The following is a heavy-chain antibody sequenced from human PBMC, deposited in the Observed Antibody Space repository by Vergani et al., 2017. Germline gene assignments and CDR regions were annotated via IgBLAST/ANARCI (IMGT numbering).Heavy chain of an antibody. D-gene: IGHD6-19*01. V-gene: IGHV3-33*06. CDR2: IWYDGSNT. CDR3: AKDAVSSGNHFQH. CDR1: GFAFRTYG. Sequence: QVQLVESGGGVVQPGRSLRLSCVASGFAFRTYGMHWVRQAPGKGLEWVAIIWYDGSNTYYADSVKGRFTISRDNSKNTLYLQMNSLRAEDTAVYYCAKDAVSSGNHFQHWGQGTLVTVSS. J-gene: IGHJ1*01.